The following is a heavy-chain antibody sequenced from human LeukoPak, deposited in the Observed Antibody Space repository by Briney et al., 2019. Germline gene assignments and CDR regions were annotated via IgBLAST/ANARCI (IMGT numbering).Heavy chain of an antibody. CDR3: VRVTMVREYDY. V-gene: IGHV1-46*01. CDR1: GYTFTSYY. CDR2: INPSVGST. Sequence: GASVTVPCKASGYTFTSYYMHWVRQAPGQGREWMGIINPSVGSTSYAQKFQGRVTITRDTSTSTVYMELRSLRSEDPAVYYFVRVTMVREYDYWGQGTLVTVSS. J-gene: IGHJ4*02. D-gene: IGHD3-10*01.